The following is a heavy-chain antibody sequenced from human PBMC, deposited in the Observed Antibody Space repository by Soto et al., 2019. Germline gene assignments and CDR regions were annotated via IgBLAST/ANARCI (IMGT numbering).Heavy chain of an antibody. CDR1: GGSFSGYY. Sequence: LSLTCAVYGGSFSGYYWSWIRQPPGKGLEWIGEINHSGSTNYNPSLKSRVTISVDTSKNQFSLKLSSVTAADTAVYYCARDLAPWIAAAGTEGWFDPWGQGTLVTVSS. D-gene: IGHD6-13*01. CDR2: INHSGST. J-gene: IGHJ5*02. V-gene: IGHV4-34*01. CDR3: ARDLAPWIAAAGTEGWFDP.